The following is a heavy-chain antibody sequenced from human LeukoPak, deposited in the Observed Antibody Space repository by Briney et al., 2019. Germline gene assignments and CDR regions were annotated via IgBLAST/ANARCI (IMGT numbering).Heavy chain of an antibody. CDR1: GGSIISSDYH. Sequence: SETLSLTCTVSGGSIISSDYHWGWVRQPPGKGLEWIGPISYSGNTDYNPSLRSRVTISVDTSNNQFSLRLGSVTAADTAVYHCARHCCSGPAKRVFDIWGQGTMVTVSS. CDR3: ARHCCSGPAKRVFDI. CDR2: ISYSGNT. D-gene: IGHD2-15*01. J-gene: IGHJ3*02. V-gene: IGHV4-39*01.